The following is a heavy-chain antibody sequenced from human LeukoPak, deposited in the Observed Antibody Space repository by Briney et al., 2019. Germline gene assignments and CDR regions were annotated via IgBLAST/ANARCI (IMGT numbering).Heavy chain of an antibody. V-gene: IGHV3-74*01. CDR2: IKSDGSIT. CDR1: GFTFSSYA. Sequence: PGGSLRLSCAASGFTFSSYAMSWVRQAPGKGLVWVSRIKSDGSITNYADSVEGRFTISRDNAKNTLYLQMSSLGAEDTAVYYCAREATAFHYWGQGTLVTVSS. D-gene: IGHD6-13*01. J-gene: IGHJ4*02. CDR3: AREATAFHY.